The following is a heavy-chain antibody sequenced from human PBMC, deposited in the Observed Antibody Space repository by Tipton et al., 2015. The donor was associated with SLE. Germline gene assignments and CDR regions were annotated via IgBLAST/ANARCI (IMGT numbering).Heavy chain of an antibody. D-gene: IGHD5-24*01. CDR3: AREGRHGYSYGAFDY. CDR1: GFTFSSYA. V-gene: IGHV4-30-4*07. CDR2: IYYSGST. J-gene: IGHJ4*02. Sequence: LRLSCAASGFTFSSYAMSWVRQAPGKGLEWIGYIYYSGSTYYNPSLKSRVTISEDTSRNQFPLKLSSVTAADTAVYYCAREGRHGYSYGAFDYWGQGTLVTVSS.